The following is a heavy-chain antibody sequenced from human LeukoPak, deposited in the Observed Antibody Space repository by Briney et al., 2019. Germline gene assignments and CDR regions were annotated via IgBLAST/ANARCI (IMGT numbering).Heavy chain of an antibody. CDR3: ARVGKVATFDY. V-gene: IGHV4-30-2*01. CDR1: GGSISSGGYS. D-gene: IGHD5-12*01. J-gene: IGHJ4*02. Sequence: SETLSLTCAVSGGSISSGGYSWSWIRQPPGKGLEWIGYIYHSGSTYYNPSLKSRVTISVDRSKNRFSLKLSSVTAADTAVYYCARVGKVATFDYWGQGTLVTVSS. CDR2: IYHSGST.